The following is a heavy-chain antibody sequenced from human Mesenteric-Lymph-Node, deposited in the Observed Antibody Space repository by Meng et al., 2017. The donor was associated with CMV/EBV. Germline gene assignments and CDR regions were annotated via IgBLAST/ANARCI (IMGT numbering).Heavy chain of an antibody. CDR2: VSFDGKTE. J-gene: IGHJ4*02. V-gene: IGHV3-30*04. D-gene: IGHD3-3*01. CDR1: GFSFNTHA. CDR3: ARHSPIFGVLITFYYFDY. Sequence: GGSLRLSCAGSGFSFNTHAMNWVRQAPGKGLEWVALVSFDGKTESYADSVKGRFTIFRDNSQNTVHLQMNSLRAEDTAVYFCARHSPIFGVLITFYYFDYWGQGTLVTVSS.